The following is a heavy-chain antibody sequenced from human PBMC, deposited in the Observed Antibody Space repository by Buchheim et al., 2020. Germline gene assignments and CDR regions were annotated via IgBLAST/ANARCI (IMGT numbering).Heavy chain of an antibody. J-gene: IGHJ4*02. CDR2: IKSKTDGGTT. CDR1: GFTFSNAW. D-gene: IGHD2-2*02. Sequence: EVQLVESGGGLVKPGGSLRLSCAASGFTFSNAWMSWVRQAPGKGLEWVGRIKSKTDGGTTDYAAPVKGRFTISRDDSKNTLYLKMNSLKTEDTAVYYCPTEQLGDIVVVPAAIWAPFDYWGQGTL. V-gene: IGHV3-15*01. CDR3: PTEQLGDIVVVPAAIWAPFDY.